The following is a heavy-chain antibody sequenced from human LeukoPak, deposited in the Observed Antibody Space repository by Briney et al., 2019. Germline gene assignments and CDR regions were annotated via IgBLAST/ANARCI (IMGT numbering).Heavy chain of an antibody. CDR2: INHSGST. CDR3: ARVLPYCSSTSCYWCAFVI. Sequence: SETLSLTCAVYGGSFSGYYWSWIRQPPGKGLEWIGEINHSGSTNYNPSLKSRVTISVDTSKNQFSLKLSSVTAADTAVYYCARVLPYCSSTSCYWCAFVIWGKGTMVTVFS. J-gene: IGHJ3*02. CDR1: GGSFSGYY. V-gene: IGHV4-34*01. D-gene: IGHD2-2*01.